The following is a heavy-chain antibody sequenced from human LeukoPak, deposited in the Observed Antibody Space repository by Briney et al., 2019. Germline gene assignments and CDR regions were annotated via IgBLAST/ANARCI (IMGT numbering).Heavy chain of an antibody. Sequence: SETLSLTCTGSGGSISSYYWSWIRQPPGKGREWIGYIYYSGTTNYTPSLKSRVTISVDTSKNQFSLKLSSVTAADTAVYYCARGVYIAAAQYGYWGQGTLVTVSS. CDR3: ARGVYIAAAQYGY. J-gene: IGHJ4*02. V-gene: IGHV4-59*01. CDR1: GGSISSYY. D-gene: IGHD6-13*01. CDR2: IYYSGTT.